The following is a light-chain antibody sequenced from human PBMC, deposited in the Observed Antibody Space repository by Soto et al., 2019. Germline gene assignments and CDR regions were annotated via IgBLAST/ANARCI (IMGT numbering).Light chain of an antibody. J-gene: IGKJ1*01. Sequence: EIVLTQSPATLSVSPGERVTLSCRASQSISSNLAWYQQKPGQAPRLLIYGASTRATGIPARFSGSGSGTEFILTVSSLQADDFATYYCQQYNTFSTFGQGTKVDIK. CDR3: QQYNTFST. CDR2: GAS. V-gene: IGKV3-15*01. CDR1: QSISSN.